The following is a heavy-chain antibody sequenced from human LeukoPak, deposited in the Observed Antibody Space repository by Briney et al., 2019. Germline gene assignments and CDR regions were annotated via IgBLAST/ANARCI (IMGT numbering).Heavy chain of an antibody. D-gene: IGHD6-13*01. CDR3: ARGSKKQQLGY. CDR1: GGSISSYY. V-gene: IGHV4-59*01. J-gene: IGHJ4*02. Sequence: SETLSLTCTVSGGSISSYYWSWIRQPPGKGLEWIGYIYYSGSTNYNPSLKSRVTISVDTSKNQFSLKLSSVTAADTAVYYCARGSKKQQLGYWGQGTLVTVSS. CDR2: IYYSGST.